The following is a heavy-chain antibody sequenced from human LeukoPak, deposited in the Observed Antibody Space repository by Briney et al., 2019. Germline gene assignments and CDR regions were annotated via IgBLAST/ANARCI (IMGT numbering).Heavy chain of an antibody. CDR3: AKGAGGFSYYNWFDP. J-gene: IGHJ5*02. CDR2: IYYSGTT. V-gene: IGHV4-39*07. D-gene: IGHD5-18*01. CDR1: GGSISSSPYY. Sequence: SETLSLTCTVSGGSISSSPYYWGWIRQPPGKGLEWIGSIYYSGTTHYSPSLESRVTISVDTSKNQFSLKLASVTAADTAIYYCAKGAGGFSYYNWFDPWGQGTLVTVSS.